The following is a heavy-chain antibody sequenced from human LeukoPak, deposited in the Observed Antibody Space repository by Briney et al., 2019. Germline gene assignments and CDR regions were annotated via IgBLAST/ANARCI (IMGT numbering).Heavy chain of an antibody. J-gene: IGHJ4*02. CDR1: GFTFSGYW. V-gene: IGHV3-7*03. CDR2: IKQDGGET. CDR3: AKDIVGSSRD. D-gene: IGHD6-6*01. Sequence: WGSLRLSCAASGFTFSGYWMSWVRQAPGKGLEWVANIKQDGGETYFADSVKGRFIISRDNSKNSLYLQMNSLRAEDTAVYYCAKDIVGSSRDWGQGTLVTVSS.